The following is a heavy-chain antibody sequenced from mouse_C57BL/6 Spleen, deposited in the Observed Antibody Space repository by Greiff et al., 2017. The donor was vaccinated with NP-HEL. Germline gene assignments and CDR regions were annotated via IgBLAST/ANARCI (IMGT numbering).Heavy chain of an antibody. J-gene: IGHJ1*03. CDR2: INPGSGGT. Sequence: QVQLKESGAELVRPGTSVKVSCKASGYAFTNYLIEWVKQRPGQGLEWIGVINPGSGGTNYNEKFKGKATLTADKSSSTAYMQLSSLTSEDSAVYLCAGGECYSFVWGTGTTVTVPS. CDR1: GYAFTNYL. V-gene: IGHV1-54*01. D-gene: IGHD2-12*01. CDR3: AGGECYSFV.